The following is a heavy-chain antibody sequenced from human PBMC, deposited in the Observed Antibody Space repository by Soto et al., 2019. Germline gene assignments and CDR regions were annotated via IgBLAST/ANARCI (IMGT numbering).Heavy chain of an antibody. CDR2: INPSGDGT. CDR3: ARDRGRSCSGGTCPFDY. V-gene: IGHV1-46*02. Sequence: ASVKVSCKAFGYTFNAFYMHWVRQAPGQGLEWMGVINPSGDGTSYAQKFQGRVTMTRDTSTSTVYMELSSLRSEDTAVYYCARDRGRSCSGGTCPFDYWGQGTLVTVSS. CDR1: GYTFNAFY. D-gene: IGHD2-15*01. J-gene: IGHJ4*02.